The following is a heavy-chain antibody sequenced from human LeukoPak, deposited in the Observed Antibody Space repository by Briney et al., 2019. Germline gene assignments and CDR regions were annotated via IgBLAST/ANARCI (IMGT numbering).Heavy chain of an antibody. J-gene: IGHJ4*02. CDR2: IYHSGST. D-gene: IGHD3-22*01. CDR1: GYSISSGYY. Sequence: PSETLSLTCTVSGYSISSGYYWGWIRQPPGKGLEWIGSIYHSGSTYYNPSLKSRVTISVDTSKNQFSLKLSSVTAADTAVYYCARAPIVVVIKLYYFDYWGQGTLVTVSS. V-gene: IGHV4-38-2*02. CDR3: ARAPIVVVIKLYYFDY.